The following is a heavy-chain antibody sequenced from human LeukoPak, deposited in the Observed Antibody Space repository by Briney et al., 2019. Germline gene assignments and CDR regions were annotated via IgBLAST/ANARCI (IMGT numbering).Heavy chain of an antibody. CDR2: IYYSGST. CDR1: GGSISSGGYY. D-gene: IGHD6-13*01. CDR3: ARFSSSWEDDY. J-gene: IGHJ4*02. V-gene: IGHV4-31*03. Sequence: NPSETLSLTCTVSGGSISSGGYYWSWIRQHPGKGLEWIGYIYYSGSTYYNPSLKSRVTISVDTSKNQFSLKLSSVTAADTAVYYCARFSSSWEDDYWGQGTLVTVSS.